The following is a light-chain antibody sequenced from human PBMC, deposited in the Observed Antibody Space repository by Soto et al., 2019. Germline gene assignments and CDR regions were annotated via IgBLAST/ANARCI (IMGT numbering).Light chain of an antibody. V-gene: IGKV3-20*01. CDR2: GAS. CDR3: QQYGSSPWT. CDR1: QSVSSSY. Sequence: RVMAHSPATLSLSPRERATLSCRASQSVSSSYLAWYQQKPGQAPRLLIYGASSRATGIPDRFSGSGSGTDFTLTISRLEPEDFAVYYCQQYGSSPWTFGQGTKVDNK. J-gene: IGKJ1*01.